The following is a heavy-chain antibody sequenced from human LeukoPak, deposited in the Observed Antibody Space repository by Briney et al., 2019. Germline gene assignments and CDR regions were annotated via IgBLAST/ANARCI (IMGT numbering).Heavy chain of an antibody. V-gene: IGHV3-21*01. CDR3: AKWFDGPGHFDY. J-gene: IGHJ4*02. D-gene: IGHD3-10*01. Sequence: GGSLRLSCAASGFTFSSYSMNWVRQAPGKGLEWVSSISSRSSYIYYADSVKGRFTISRDNSKNSLYLQMNSRRPEDTSVYYGAKWFDGPGHFDYWGQGTLVTVSS. CDR1: GFTFSSYS. CDR2: ISSRSSYI.